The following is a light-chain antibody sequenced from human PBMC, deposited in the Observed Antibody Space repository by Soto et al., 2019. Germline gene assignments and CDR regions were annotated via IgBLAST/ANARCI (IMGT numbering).Light chain of an antibody. J-gene: IGLJ3*02. CDR2: DDT. CDR1: NIGSKS. CDR3: QVWHSSGDHPHWV. V-gene: IGLV3-21*02. Sequence: SYELTQPPSVSVAPGQTARITCEGNNIGSKSVHWYQQKPGQAPVVVVYDDTDRPSGIPERFSGSNSGSTATLTFSRVEAGDEADYYCQVWHSSGDHPHWVFGGGTKLTFL.